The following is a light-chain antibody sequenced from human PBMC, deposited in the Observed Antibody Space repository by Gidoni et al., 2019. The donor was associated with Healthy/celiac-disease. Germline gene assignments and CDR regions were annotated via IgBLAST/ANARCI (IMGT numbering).Light chain of an antibody. CDR3: GTWDSSLSASV. CDR1: SYNIGTNY. Sequence: QSVLTQPPSVSAAPGRKVTISCSCSSYNIGTNYVSWSQQLPGTAPKLLSYDTNKRPSGIPDRFSGSKSGTSATLGITGLQTGDEADYYCGTWDSSLSASVFGGGTQLTVL. V-gene: IGLV1-51*01. CDR2: DTN. J-gene: IGLJ7*01.